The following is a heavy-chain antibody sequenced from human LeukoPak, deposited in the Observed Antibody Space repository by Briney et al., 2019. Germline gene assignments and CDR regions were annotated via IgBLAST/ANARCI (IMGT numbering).Heavy chain of an antibody. V-gene: IGHV3-74*01. J-gene: IGHJ6*02. CDR1: GFTFSSYW. CDR2: INSDGSST. D-gene: IGHD3-3*01. Sequence: GGSLRLSCAASGFTFSSYWMHWVRQAPGKGLVWVSRINSDGSSTSYADSVKGRFTISRDNAKNTLYLQMNSLRAEDTAVYYCARGLTIFGVVTWDYYYGMDVWGQGTTVTVSS. CDR3: ARGLTIFGVVTWDYYYGMDV.